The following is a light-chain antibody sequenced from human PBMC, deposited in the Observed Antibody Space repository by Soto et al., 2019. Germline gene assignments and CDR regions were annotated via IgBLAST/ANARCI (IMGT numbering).Light chain of an antibody. J-gene: IGKJ2*01. V-gene: IGKV1-9*01. CDR3: HQLNNYPYT. CDR1: QGINSY. CDR2: TAS. Sequence: DIQLTQSPSFLSASVGDRVTITCRASQGINSYLAWYQQQPGKAPKLLIYTASTLQKGVPSRFSGSGSGTEFTLTISSLQPEDFATYYCHQLNNYPYTFGQGTKLEIK.